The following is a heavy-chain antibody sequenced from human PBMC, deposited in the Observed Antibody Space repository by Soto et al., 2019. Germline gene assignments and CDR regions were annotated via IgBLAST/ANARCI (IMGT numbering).Heavy chain of an antibody. CDR2: IIPILGIA. Sequence: GASVKVSCKASGGTFSSYTISWVRQAPGQGLEWMGRIIPILGIANYAQKFQGRVTITADKSTSTAYMELSSLRSEDTAVYYCARGSTSLNNYYYCYYMDVWGKGTTVTVSS. V-gene: IGHV1-69*02. CDR3: ARGSTSLNNYYYCYYMDV. CDR1: GGTFSSYT. D-gene: IGHD2-2*01. J-gene: IGHJ6*03.